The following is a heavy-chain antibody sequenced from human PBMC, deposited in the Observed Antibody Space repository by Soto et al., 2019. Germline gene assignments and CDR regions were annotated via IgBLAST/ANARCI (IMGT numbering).Heavy chain of an antibody. CDR2: ISYDGGKK. D-gene: IGHD3-22*01. Sequence: QVQLVESGGGVVQPGRSLRLSCAAAGFTFSSYGMHWVRQAPCKVVEWVAVISYDGGKKYYADSVKVRFTISRDNSKNPLYLQMNSLRAEDTAVYYCAKSLDYYDSSGYSMVAFDIWGQGTMVTVSS. J-gene: IGHJ3*02. CDR3: AKSLDYYDSSGYSMVAFDI. V-gene: IGHV3-30*18. CDR1: GFTFSSYG.